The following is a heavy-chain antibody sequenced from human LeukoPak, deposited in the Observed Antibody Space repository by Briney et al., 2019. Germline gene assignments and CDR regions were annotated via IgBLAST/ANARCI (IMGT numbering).Heavy chain of an antibody. J-gene: IGHJ4*02. CDR3: AKDYFSGNYYGSGSRYDY. CDR1: GFTFDDYA. Sequence: GGSLRLSCAASGFTFDDYAMRWVRQAPGKGLEWVSGISWNSGSIGYADSVKGRFTISRDNAKNSLYLQMNSLRAEDTALYYCAKDYFSGNYYGSGSRYDYWGQGTLVTVSS. D-gene: IGHD3-10*01. CDR2: ISWNSGSI. V-gene: IGHV3-9*01.